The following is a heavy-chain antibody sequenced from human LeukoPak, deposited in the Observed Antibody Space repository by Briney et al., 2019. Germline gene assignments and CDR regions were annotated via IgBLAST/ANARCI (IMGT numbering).Heavy chain of an antibody. CDR2: ISGGGGTT. Sequence: GGSLRLSCAASGFTFSTYAMNWVRQAPGKGLEWVSGISGGGGTTYYADSVKGRFTISRDNSKSTLYLQMNSLRAEDTAVYYCAKRDSENIRHFDYWGQGALVTVSS. D-gene: IGHD2-21*02. CDR1: GFTFSTYA. V-gene: IGHV3-23*01. CDR3: AKRDSENIRHFDY. J-gene: IGHJ4*02.